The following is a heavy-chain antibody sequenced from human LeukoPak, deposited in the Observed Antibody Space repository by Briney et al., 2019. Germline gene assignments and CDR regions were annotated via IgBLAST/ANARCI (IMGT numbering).Heavy chain of an antibody. CDR3: ARDYYGSGSCYSSPTTGWFDP. Sequence: STNYNPSLKTRVTMSVDTSKTQFSLKLSSVTAADTAVYYCARDYYGSGSCYSSPTTGWFDPWGQGTLVTVSS. J-gene: IGHJ5*02. D-gene: IGHD3-10*01. CDR2: ST. V-gene: IGHV4-4*07.